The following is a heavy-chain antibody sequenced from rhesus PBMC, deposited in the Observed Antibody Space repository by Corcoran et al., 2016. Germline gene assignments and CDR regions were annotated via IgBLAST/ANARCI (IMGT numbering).Heavy chain of an antibody. D-gene: IGHD3-22*01. CDR1: GGSISRGYG. CDR2: SYGSTGNT. J-gene: IGHJ4*01. Sequence: QVQLQASGPGLVKPSATLSLTCAVSGGSISRGYGWSWIRQPPGKGLEWIGYSYGSTGNTYYNSSRKSRVTISKDTSKNQFSLKLSSVTAADTAVYYWARSVGYFEYWGQGVLVTVSS. V-gene: IGHV4S7*01. CDR3: ARSVGYFEY.